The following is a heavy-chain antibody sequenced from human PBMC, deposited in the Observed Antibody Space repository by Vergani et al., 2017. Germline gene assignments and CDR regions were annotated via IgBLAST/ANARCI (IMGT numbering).Heavy chain of an antibody. J-gene: IGHJ6*03. CDR2: ISDSGTSI. V-gene: IGHV3-11*01. CDR3: ARGNWNDGFNSYYYMDV. D-gene: IGHD1-1*01. Sequence: QVQLVESGGTLVKPGGSLRLSCAASGFTFRDFYMTWIRQVPGKGLEWVSLISDSGTSINYADSVKGRFTVSRDNAKKSLYLQMTSLRVEDTAVYYCARGNWNDGFNSYYYMDVWGKGTTVTVSS. CDR1: GFTFRDFY.